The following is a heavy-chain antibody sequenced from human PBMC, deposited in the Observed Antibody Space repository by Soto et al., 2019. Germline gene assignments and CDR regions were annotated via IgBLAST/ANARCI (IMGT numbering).Heavy chain of an antibody. V-gene: IGHV4-34*02. CDR2: KEHGGST. J-gene: IGHJ6*03. CDR3: ARGHIVSSNFYFMEV. CDR1: GGAFSGYY. D-gene: IGHD3-16*02. Sequence: QVQLQQWGAGMLKPSETLSLTCAVYGGAFSGYYWTWVRQTPAKGLEWIGEKEHGGSTTYNPSLQSRVSISLDLVRKQVSLQLTSVTAADSATYYCARGHIVSSNFYFMEVWGKGTTVTVSS.